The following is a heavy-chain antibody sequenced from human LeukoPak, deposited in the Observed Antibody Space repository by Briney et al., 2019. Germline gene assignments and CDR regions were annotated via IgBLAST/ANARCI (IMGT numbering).Heavy chain of an antibody. CDR2: ISGSGGST. Sequence: PGGSLRLSCAASGFTFNNYAMHWVRQSPGKGLEWVSAISGSGGSTYYADSVKGRFTISRDNSKNTLYLQMNSLRAEDTAVYYCAKVQKTLRDSGFIRWGQGTLVTVSS. CDR1: GFTFNNYA. CDR3: AKVQKTLRDSGFIR. J-gene: IGHJ4*02. D-gene: IGHD5-12*01. V-gene: IGHV3-23*01.